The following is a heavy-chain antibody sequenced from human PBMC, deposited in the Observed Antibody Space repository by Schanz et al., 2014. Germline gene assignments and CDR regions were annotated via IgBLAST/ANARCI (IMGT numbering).Heavy chain of an antibody. CDR2: IRFDGSDK. CDR1: GFTFSDSW. J-gene: IGHJ5*02. D-gene: IGHD3-10*01. V-gene: IGHV3-30*02. CDR3: PPDQLANYRGSGYNWFDP. Sequence: VQLVESGGGLVQPGGSLRLSCAASGFTFSDSWMHWVRQAPGKGLEWVTFIRFDGSDKYYADSVKGRFSVSRDNSKMPLSVHLNRLCACTPPLSSFPPDQLANYRGSGYNWFDPWGQGTLVTVSS.